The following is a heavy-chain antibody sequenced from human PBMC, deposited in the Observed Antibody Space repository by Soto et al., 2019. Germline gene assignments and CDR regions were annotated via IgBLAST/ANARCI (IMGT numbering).Heavy chain of an antibody. CDR1: GFTFNTYW. V-gene: IGHV3-74*01. Sequence: EVQLVESGGGLVQPGGSLRLSCAASGFTFNTYWMQWVRRAPGKGLVWVSRIKSDGSYTNYADSVKGRFTISSDNAKNTLFLQMNSLGAEDTAVYYCATGGSGYFTYWGQGTLVTVSS. J-gene: IGHJ4*02. D-gene: IGHD3-22*01. CDR3: ATGGSGYFTY. CDR2: IKSDGSYT.